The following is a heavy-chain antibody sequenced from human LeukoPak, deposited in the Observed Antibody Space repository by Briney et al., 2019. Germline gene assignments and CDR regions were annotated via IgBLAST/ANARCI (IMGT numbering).Heavy chain of an antibody. CDR3: ARDLRYDSSGYQYYFDY. V-gene: IGHV1-18*01. Sequence: ASVKVSCKASGYTFTSYGISCVRQAPGQGLEWMGWISAYNGNTNYAQKLQGRVTMTTDTSTSTAYMELRSLRSDDTAVYYCARDLRYDSSGYQYYFDYWGQGTLVTVSS. D-gene: IGHD3-22*01. J-gene: IGHJ4*02. CDR1: GYTFTSYG. CDR2: ISAYNGNT.